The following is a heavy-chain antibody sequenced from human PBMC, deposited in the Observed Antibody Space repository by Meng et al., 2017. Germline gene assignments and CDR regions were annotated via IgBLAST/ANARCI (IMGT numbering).Heavy chain of an antibody. D-gene: IGHD5-18*01. J-gene: IGHJ6*02. CDR2: INPNSGGT. CDR1: GYTFTGYY. V-gene: IGHV1-2*02. CDR3: ARRGADTAMVYYYYGMDV. Sequence: ASVKVSCKASGYTFTGYYMHWVRRAPGQGLEWMGWINPNSGGTNYAQKFQGRVTMTRDTSISTAYMELSRLRSDDTAVYYCARRGADTAMVYYYYGMDVWGQGTTVTVSS.